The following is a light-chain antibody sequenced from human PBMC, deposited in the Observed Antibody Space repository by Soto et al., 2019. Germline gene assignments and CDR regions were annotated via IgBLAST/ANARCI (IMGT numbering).Light chain of an antibody. V-gene: IGKV3-20*01. CDR3: HQYATSPCT. CDR1: ETIGSAD. J-gene: IGKJ2*02. CDR2: VTS. Sequence: IVLTQSPGTVSLSPGERATLSCRASETIGSADFAWYQHRTGRTPRLVLSVTSNRAAGVPDRFGGSGSGADFTLTISGVETEDVAVYYCHQYATSPCTFGQGTKLEIK.